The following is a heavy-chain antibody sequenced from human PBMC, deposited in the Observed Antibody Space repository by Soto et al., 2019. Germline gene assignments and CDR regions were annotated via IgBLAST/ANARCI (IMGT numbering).Heavy chain of an antibody. CDR3: AKDVQPTYDFWSGSAYGMDV. CDR1: GFTFNSYA. Sequence: GGSLRLSCAASGFTFNSYAMSWVRQAPGKGPEWVSAISGSGGSTYYADSVKGRFTISRDNSRNTLYLQMNSLRGEDTAVYYCAKDVQPTYDFWSGSAYGMDVWGQGTTVTVS. V-gene: IGHV3-23*01. D-gene: IGHD3-3*01. CDR2: ISGSGGST. J-gene: IGHJ6*02.